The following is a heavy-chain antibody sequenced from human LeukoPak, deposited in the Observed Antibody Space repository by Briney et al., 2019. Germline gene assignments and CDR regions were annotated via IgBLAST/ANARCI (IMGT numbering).Heavy chain of an antibody. J-gene: IGHJ2*01. CDR1: GGSFSGYY. Sequence: SETLSLTCAVYGGSFSGYYWSWIRQPPGKGLEWIGEINHSGSTYYNPSLKSRVTISVDTSKNQFSLRLSSVTAADTAVYYCARGLGTIVVVPAATARYFDLWGRGTLVTVSS. CDR3: ARGLGTIVVVPAATARYFDL. CDR2: INHSGST. D-gene: IGHD2-2*01. V-gene: IGHV4-34*01.